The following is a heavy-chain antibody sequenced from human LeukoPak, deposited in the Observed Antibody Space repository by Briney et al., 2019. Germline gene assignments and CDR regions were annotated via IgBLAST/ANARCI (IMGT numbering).Heavy chain of an antibody. CDR1: GGSISSGGYS. D-gene: IGHD1-26*01. J-gene: IGHJ4*02. Sequence: SETLSLTCAVSGGSISSGGYSWSWIRQPPGKGLEWIGYIYHSGSTYYNPSLKSRVTISVDTSKNQFSLKLSSVTAADTAVYYCARAYSGSYLLDYWGQGTLVTVSS. CDR3: ARAYSGSYLLDY. CDR2: IYHSGST. V-gene: IGHV4-30-2*01.